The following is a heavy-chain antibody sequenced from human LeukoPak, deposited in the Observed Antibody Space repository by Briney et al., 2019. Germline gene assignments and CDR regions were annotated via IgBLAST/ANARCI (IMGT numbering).Heavy chain of an antibody. CDR3: ATGRTRDTNYPFVY. Sequence: GGSLRLSCAVSEVTFNTYDMHWVRQATGKGLEWVSAIATSGTTYYSASVRGRFTISREHAKKSLDLQMNSPGVGDTAVYYCATGRTRDTNYPFVYWGQGTLVTVSS. D-gene: IGHD5-24*01. CDR1: EVTFNTYD. J-gene: IGHJ4*02. CDR2: IATSGTT. V-gene: IGHV3-13*01.